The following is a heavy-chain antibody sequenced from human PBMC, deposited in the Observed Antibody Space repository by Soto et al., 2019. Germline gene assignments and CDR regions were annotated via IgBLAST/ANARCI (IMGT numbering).Heavy chain of an antibody. CDR3: ARGNGYNLY. CDR1: GASISGYY. J-gene: IGHJ4*02. D-gene: IGHD5-12*01. Sequence: QVQLQESGPGLVKPSETLSLTCIVSGASISGYYWSWIRQSPGRGSEWIGHIYYSGYTTYNPSLKSRVTLSVDTSKNQFSLKLSSVTGADTAVYYCARGNGYNLYWGQGTLVTVSS. V-gene: IGHV4-59*01. CDR2: IYYSGYT.